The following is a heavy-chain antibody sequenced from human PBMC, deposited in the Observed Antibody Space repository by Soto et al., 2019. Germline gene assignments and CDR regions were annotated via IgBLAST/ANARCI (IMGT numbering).Heavy chain of an antibody. J-gene: IGHJ6*03. Sequence: QVQLVQSGAEVKKPGASVKVSCKASGYTLTSYAMHWVRQAPGQRLEWMGWINAGNGNTKFSQKYQGRVTITRDTSASTADMELSSLRSEDTAVYYCASGEAIVVAGQAYYMDVWGKGTTVTVSS. CDR2: INAGNGNT. CDR3: ASGEAIVVAGQAYYMDV. V-gene: IGHV1-3*01. CDR1: GYTLTSYA. D-gene: IGHD6-19*01.